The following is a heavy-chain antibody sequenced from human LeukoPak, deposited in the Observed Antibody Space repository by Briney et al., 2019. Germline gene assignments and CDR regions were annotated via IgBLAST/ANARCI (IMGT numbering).Heavy chain of an antibody. V-gene: IGHV4-38-2*02. CDR2: IYHRGST. CDR1: GYSISSGYY. Sequence: SETLSLTCTVSGYSISSGYYWGWIRQPPGKGLEWIGSIYHRGSTYYNPSLKSRVTISVDTSKNQFSLKLSSVTAADTAVYYCARVIGYSSSRTYFDYWGQGTLVTVSS. CDR3: ARVIGYSSSRTYFDY. J-gene: IGHJ4*02. D-gene: IGHD6-13*01.